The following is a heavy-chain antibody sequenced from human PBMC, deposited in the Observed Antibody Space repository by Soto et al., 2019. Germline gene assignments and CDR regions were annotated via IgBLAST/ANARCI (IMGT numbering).Heavy chain of an antibody. CDR2: ISYSGST. D-gene: IGHD2-15*01. V-gene: IGHV4-59*01. Sequence: SEALSLTCTVSGASITTYYWSWIRQPPGKGLEWIGYISYSGSTDYNPSLKSRVTISFDASKNQISLQVRSATAADAAVYYCARDLKEYCSDGKCNWFDPWGQGTLVT. J-gene: IGHJ5*02. CDR3: ARDLKEYCSDGKCNWFDP. CDR1: GASITTYY.